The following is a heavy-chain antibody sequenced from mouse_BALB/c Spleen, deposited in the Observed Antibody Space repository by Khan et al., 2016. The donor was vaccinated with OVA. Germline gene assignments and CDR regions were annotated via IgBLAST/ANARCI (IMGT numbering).Heavy chain of an antibody. CDR2: IWSGGST. CDR1: GFSLTTYG. J-gene: IGHJ3*01. D-gene: IGHD2-4*01. V-gene: IGHV2-2*02. CDR3: ARNYDYDEGLAY. Sequence: QVQLKESGPGLVRPSQSLSITCTVSGFSLTTYGVHWVRQSPGKGLEWLGVIWSGGSTDYSAAFIYRLSISKDNSQSQVFFKMNSLQPNDTAIYYCARNYDYDEGLAYWGQGTLVTVSA.